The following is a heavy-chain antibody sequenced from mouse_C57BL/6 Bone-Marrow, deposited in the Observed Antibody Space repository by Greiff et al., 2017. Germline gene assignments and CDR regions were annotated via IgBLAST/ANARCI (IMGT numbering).Heavy chain of an antibody. CDR2: IWWDDDK. D-gene: IGHD3-2*02. V-gene: IGHV8-8*01. Sequence: QVTLKVSGPGILQPSQSLSLTCSFSGFSLRTFGMGVGWIRQPSGKGLEWLAHIWWDDDKYYNPALKSRLTISKDTSKNQVFLKITNVETADTATYYCARIMGQLRLGDGFAYWGQGTLVTVSA. CDR3: ARIMGQLRLGDGFAY. J-gene: IGHJ3*01. CDR1: GFSLRTFGMG.